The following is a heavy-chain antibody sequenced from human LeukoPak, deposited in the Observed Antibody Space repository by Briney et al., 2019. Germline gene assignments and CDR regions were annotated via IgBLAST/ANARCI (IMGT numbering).Heavy chain of an antibody. CDR1: GDSISSSY. D-gene: IGHD1-20*01. CDR3: ARLIPGTTALRKNYFDY. CDR2: ISASGNT. V-gene: IGHV4-4*09. J-gene: IGHJ4*02. Sequence: SETLSLTCTVSGDSISSSYWNWIRQTPGKGLEWIGYISASGNTNYNPSLKSRIIISVDMSKNQFSLKLSSVTAADTAVYYCARLIPGTTALRKNYFDYWGQGTLVTVSS.